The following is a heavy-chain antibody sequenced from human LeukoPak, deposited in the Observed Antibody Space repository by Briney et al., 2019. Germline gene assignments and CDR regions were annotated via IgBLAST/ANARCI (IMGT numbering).Heavy chain of an antibody. V-gene: IGHV4-34*01. CDR1: GGSFSGYY. CDR3: ARGGVRYCSSTSCYTDTYYYYMDV. D-gene: IGHD2-2*02. J-gene: IGHJ6*03. Sequence: SETLSLTCAVYGGSFSGYYWSWIRQPPGKGLEWIGEINHSGSTNYNPSLKSRVTISVDTSKNQFSLKLSSVTAADTAVYYCARGGVRYCSSTSCYTDTYYYYMDVWGKGTTVTVSS. CDR2: INHSGST.